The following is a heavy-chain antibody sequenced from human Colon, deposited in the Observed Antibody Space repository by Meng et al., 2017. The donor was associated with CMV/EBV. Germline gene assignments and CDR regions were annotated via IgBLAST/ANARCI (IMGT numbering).Heavy chain of an antibody. V-gene: IGHV3-15*05. Sequence: GESLEISCAVSGFTFTDAWINWVRQTPGKGLEWVGRSRSKSEKWRIEYAVPVRDRFIISRDNSRSMVFLQMYSLTTEDTGVYYCAPDVPQPLAQIDYWGPGTLVTVSS. CDR2: SRSKSEKWRI. J-gene: IGHJ4*02. D-gene: IGHD2-21*01. CDR3: APDVPQPLAQIDY. CDR1: GFTFTDAW.